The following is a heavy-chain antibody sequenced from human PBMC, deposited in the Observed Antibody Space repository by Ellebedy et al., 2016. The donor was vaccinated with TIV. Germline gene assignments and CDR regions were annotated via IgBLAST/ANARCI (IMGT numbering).Heavy chain of an antibody. CDR3: ARVKWLDY. CDR2: IWSDGNKK. J-gene: IGHJ4*02. D-gene: IGHD5-12*01. CDR1: GFTFRAYG. V-gene: IGHV3-33*08. Sequence: GESLKISCAASGFTFRAYGMHWVRQAPGKGLEWVAFIWSDGNKKDYADFVKGRFTISRDNAKNSLYLQMNSLRAEDTAVYYCARVKWLDYWGQGTLVTVSS.